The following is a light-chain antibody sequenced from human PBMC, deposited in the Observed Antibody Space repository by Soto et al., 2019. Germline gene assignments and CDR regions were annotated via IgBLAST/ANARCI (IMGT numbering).Light chain of an antibody. CDR1: QSVSTF. V-gene: IGKV3-11*01. CDR3: QQRSNWIFT. Sequence: EIVLTQSPATLSLSPGERATLSCRASQSVSTFLAWYQQKPGQAPRLLIYDASNRATGIRARFSGSGSGTDFTLTISSLEREDFAVYYCQQRSNWIFTFGPGTKVDMK. CDR2: DAS. J-gene: IGKJ3*01.